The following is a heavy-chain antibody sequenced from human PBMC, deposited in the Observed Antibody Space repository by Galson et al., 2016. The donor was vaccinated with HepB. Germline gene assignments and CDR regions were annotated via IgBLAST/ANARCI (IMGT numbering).Heavy chain of an antibody. CDR3: ARGISSRRFDWFDP. J-gene: IGHJ5*02. CDR2: VNPSSGGT. D-gene: IGHD2-21*01. CDR1: GYSFTGHY. V-gene: IGHV1-2*02. Sequence: SVKVSCKASGYSFTGHYIHWMRQAPGQGLEWMGWVNPSSGGTFYAQKFQGRVTMTRDTSISTVYVEVTRLTSNDTAVYYCARGISSRRFDWFDPWGRGTRVTVSS.